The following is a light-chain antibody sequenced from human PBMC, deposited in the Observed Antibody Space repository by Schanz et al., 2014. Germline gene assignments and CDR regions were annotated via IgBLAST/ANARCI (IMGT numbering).Light chain of an antibody. Sequence: EVVMTQSPATLSVSPGESATLFCRASQSVSSNLAWYQQKPGQAPRLLISGASTRAAGAPARFSGSGSGTEFTLSISSLQSEDFAVYYCQQRSTLLTFGGGTKVEIK. CDR2: GAS. J-gene: IGKJ4*01. CDR1: QSVSSN. CDR3: QQRSTLLT. V-gene: IGKV3-15*01.